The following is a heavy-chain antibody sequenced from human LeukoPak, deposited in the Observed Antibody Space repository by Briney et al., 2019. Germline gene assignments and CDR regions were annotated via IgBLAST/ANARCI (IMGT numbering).Heavy chain of an antibody. CDR3: ARLNLGKLPPGIAAAGTPVVFDY. CDR2: INHSGST. CDR1: GGSFSGYY. J-gene: IGHJ4*02. Sequence: SETLSLTCAVYGGSFSGYYWSWIRQPPGKGLEWIGEINHSGSTNYNPSLKSRVTISVDTSKNQFSLELSSVTAADTAVYYCARLNLGKLPPGIAAAGTPVVFDYWGQGTLVTVSS. D-gene: IGHD6-13*01. V-gene: IGHV4-34*01.